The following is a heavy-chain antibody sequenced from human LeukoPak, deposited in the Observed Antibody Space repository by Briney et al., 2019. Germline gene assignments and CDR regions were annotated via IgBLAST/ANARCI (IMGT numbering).Heavy chain of an antibody. J-gene: IGHJ4*02. V-gene: IGHV4-39*01. CDR3: ATRLRLGELSLHIDY. D-gene: IGHD3-16*02. Sequence: SETLSLTCTVSGGSISSSSYYWSWIRQSPGKELEWIGSIYYGGSTYYNPSLRSRVTISVDTSKNQFSLKLSSVTAADTAVYYCATRLRLGELSLHIDYWGQGTLVTVSS. CDR1: GGSISSSSYY. CDR2: IYYGGST.